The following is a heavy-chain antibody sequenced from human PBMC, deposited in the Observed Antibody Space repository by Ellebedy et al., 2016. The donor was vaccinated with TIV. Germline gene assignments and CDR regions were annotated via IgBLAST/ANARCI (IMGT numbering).Heavy chain of an antibody. D-gene: IGHD1-26*01. CDR1: GGSFSGYY. CDR3: ARGLGVGASTADYFDY. Sequence: SETLSLTCAVYGGSFSGYYWSWIRQPPGKGPEWIGYIYSSGSTYYNPSLKSRVTISIDTSKNQFSLKLSSVTAADTAVYYCARGLGVGASTADYFDYWGQGTLVTVSS. J-gene: IGHJ4*02. V-gene: IGHV4-34*01. CDR2: IYSSGST.